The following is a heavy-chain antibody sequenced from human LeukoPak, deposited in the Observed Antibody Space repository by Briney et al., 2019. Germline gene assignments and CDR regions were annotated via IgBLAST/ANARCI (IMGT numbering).Heavy chain of an antibody. CDR2: ISFDGSDK. Sequence: QPGGSLRLSCAASGFTFSSYGMQWVRQAPGKGLEWVAVISFDGSDKYFADSVKGRFTISRDNSKNTLYLQMNSLRAEDTAVYYCARQDYGSGSYCDYWGQGTLVTVSS. J-gene: IGHJ4*02. V-gene: IGHV3-30*03. D-gene: IGHD3-10*01. CDR1: GFTFSSYG. CDR3: ARQDYGSGSYCDY.